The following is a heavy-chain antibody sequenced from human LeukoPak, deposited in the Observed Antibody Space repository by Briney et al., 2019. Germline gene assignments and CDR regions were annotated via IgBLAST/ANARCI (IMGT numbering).Heavy chain of an antibody. J-gene: IGHJ6*04. D-gene: IGHD2-2*01. CDR2: IDPSDSYT. CDR3: ARQAVVVPAAGDPYYYYGIDV. CDR1: GFTFSNAW. V-gene: IGHV5-10-1*01. Sequence: GGSLRLSCAASGFTFSNAWISWVRQMPGKGLEWMGRIDPSDSYTNYSPSFQGHVTISADKSISTAYLQWSSLKASDTAMYYCARQAVVVPAAGDPYYYYGIDVWGKGTTVTVSS.